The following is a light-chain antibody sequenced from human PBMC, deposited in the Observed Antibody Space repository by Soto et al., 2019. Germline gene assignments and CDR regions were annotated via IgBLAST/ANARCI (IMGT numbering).Light chain of an antibody. Sequence: DIQMTQSPSSVSASVGDRVTITCRASQGISRWLDWYQQKPGKAPKLLIFAASSLQSGVPSRFSGRGSGTAFNLTISRLQPEDFATYNCQQANSVPLTFGGWTTVEIK. CDR2: AAS. CDR1: QGISRW. J-gene: IGKJ4*01. CDR3: QQANSVPLT. V-gene: IGKV1-12*01.